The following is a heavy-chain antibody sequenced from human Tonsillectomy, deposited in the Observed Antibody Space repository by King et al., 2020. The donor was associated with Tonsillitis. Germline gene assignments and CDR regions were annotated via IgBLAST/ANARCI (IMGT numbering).Heavy chain of an antibody. CDR1: GYTLTELS. J-gene: IGHJ4*02. CDR2: FDPEDGET. V-gene: IGHV1-24*01. Sequence: QLVQSGAEVKKPGASVKVSCKVSGYTLTELSMHWVRQAPGKGLEWMGGFDPEDGETIYAQKFQGRVTMTEDTSTDTAYMELSSLRSEDPAVYYCATSVXWDSRYVGTWXYWGQXTLVTVSX. D-gene: IGHD3-16*01. CDR3: ATSVXWDSRYVGTWXY.